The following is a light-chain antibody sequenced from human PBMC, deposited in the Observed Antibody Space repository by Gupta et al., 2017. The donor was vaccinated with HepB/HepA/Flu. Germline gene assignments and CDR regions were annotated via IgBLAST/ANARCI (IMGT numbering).Light chain of an antibody. CDR3: QVWDSNNVK. CDR2: RDD. V-gene: IGLV3-9*01. CDR1: NIGRKN. J-gene: IGLJ2*01. Sequence: SYELTQPLSVSVAPGQTATMTCGGDNIGRKNVHWYQHRPGQAPVLVIYRDDNRPSGLPERFSGYNSGSTATLTISRAQAGDEADYYYQVWDSNNVKFGGGTKPTVL.